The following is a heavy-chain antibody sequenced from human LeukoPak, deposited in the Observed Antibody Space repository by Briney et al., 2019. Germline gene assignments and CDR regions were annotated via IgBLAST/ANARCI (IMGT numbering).Heavy chain of an antibody. Sequence: GSLRLSCAASGFTVSSIHMVWVRQAPGKGLEWVSVTYTGGNSYYADSVKGRFIISRDISKNTPYLQMNSLRAEDSALYYCARGGRGSAAVVAPRSFDIWGQGTMVTVSS. CDR3: ARGGRGSAAVVAPRSFDI. CDR2: TYTGGNS. J-gene: IGHJ3*02. V-gene: IGHV3-53*01. CDR1: GFTVSSIH. D-gene: IGHD3-22*01.